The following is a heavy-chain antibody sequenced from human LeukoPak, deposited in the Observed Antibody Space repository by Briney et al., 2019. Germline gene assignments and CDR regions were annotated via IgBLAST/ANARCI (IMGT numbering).Heavy chain of an antibody. V-gene: IGHV3-13*01. D-gene: IGHD1-26*01. CDR2: IGTVGDT. J-gene: IGHJ6*02. Sequence: GGSLRLSCAASGFTFSSYDMHWVRQVTGKGLEWVSDIGTVGDTYYAGSVKGRFTISRENAKNSLYLQMNSLRAGDTAVYYCARVRSGSLGYGMDVCGQGTTVSVSS. CDR3: ARVRSGSLGYGMDV. CDR1: GFTFSSYD.